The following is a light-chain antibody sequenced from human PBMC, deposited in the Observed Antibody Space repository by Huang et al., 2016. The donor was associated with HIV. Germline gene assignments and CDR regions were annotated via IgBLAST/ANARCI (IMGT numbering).Light chain of an antibody. V-gene: IGKV3-11*01. J-gene: IGKJ1*01. CDR2: DAS. Sequence: EIVLTQSPATLSLSPGARATLSCRASQSVDYYLAWYQQKPGQAPRLLVYDASKRAGGIPARFSGSGSETDFTLTISSLEPEDFAVYYCHQRSSWPWTFDQGTKVEI. CDR3: HQRSSWPWT. CDR1: QSVDYY.